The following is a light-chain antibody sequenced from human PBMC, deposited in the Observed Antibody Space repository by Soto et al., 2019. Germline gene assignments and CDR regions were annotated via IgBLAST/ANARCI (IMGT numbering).Light chain of an antibody. V-gene: IGLV2-14*01. J-gene: IGLJ1*01. CDR3: SSYTSSSTNV. CDR1: SSDLGGYNY. Sequence: QSALTQPASVSGSPGQSITISCTGTSSDLGGYNYVSWYQQHPGKAPKLMIYEVSNRPSGVSNRFSGSKSGNTASLTISGLQAEDEADYYCSSYTSSSTNVFGTGTKLTVL. CDR2: EVS.